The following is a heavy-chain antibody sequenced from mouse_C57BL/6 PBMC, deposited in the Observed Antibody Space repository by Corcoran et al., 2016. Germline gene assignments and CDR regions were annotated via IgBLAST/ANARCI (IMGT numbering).Heavy chain of an antibody. CDR3: ARITTGSYYCDY. D-gene: IGHD1-1*01. CDR1: GYTFTDYY. CDR2: INPNNGGT. Sequence: EVQLQQSGPELVKPGASVKISCTASGYTFTDYYMNWVKQSHGKSLEWIGDINPNNGGTSYNQKFKGKATLTVDKSSSTAYMELRSLTSEDSAVYYCARITTGSYYCDYWGQGTTLTVSS. V-gene: IGHV1-26*01. J-gene: IGHJ2*01.